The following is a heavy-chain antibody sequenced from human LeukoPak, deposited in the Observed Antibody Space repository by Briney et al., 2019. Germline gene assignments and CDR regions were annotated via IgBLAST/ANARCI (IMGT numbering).Heavy chain of an antibody. Sequence: GRSLRLSCAASGFTFSSYGMHWVRQAPGKGLEWVAVIWYDGSNKYYADPVKGRFTISRDNSKNTLYLQMNSLRAEDTAVYYCARSEGYYDILTGYYYYYGMDVWGKGTTVTVSS. CDR3: ARSEGYYDILTGYYYYYGMDV. CDR1: GFTFSSYG. V-gene: IGHV3-33*01. CDR2: IWYDGSNK. D-gene: IGHD3-9*01. J-gene: IGHJ6*04.